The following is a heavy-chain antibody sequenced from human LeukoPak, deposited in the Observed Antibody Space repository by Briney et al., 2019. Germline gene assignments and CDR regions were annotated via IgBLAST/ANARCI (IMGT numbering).Heavy chain of an antibody. CDR2: ISSSSSYI. J-gene: IGHJ4*02. CDR1: GFTFSSYA. Sequence: GGSLRLSCAASGFTFSSYAMSWVRQAPGKGLEWVSSISSSSSYIYYADSVKGRFTISRDNAKNSLYLQMNSLRAEDTAVYYCARDLGGYFDYWGQGTLVTVSS. V-gene: IGHV3-21*01. CDR3: ARDLGGYFDY. D-gene: IGHD2-15*01.